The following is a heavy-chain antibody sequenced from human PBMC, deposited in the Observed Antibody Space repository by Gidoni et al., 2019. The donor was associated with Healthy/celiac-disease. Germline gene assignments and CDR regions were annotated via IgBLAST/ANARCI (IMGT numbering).Heavy chain of an antibody. Sequence: EGQRLESGGGWVEQGGALRRSGADSGYNVNNKSMRGVRKAPGKGLEWVSAFSGSGGSTSYSDFFTGRFTISSVNSKHTLYLQMIRLIAEDTAVYYCANDPGELNRALWFGYESWFDPWGQGTLVPVSS. J-gene: IGHJ5*02. D-gene: IGHD3-10*01. CDR3: ANDPGELNRALWFGYESWFDP. CDR2: FSGSGGST. V-gene: IGHV3-23*01. CDR1: GYNVNNKS.